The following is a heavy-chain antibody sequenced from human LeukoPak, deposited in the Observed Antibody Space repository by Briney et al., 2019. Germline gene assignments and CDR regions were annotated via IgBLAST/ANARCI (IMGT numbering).Heavy chain of an antibody. J-gene: IGHJ6*02. V-gene: IGHV3-48*01. CDR2: ISSSSSTI. CDR3: ARDAGSPESYGMDV. CDR1: GFTFSSYS. D-gene: IGHD1-1*01. Sequence: PGGSLRLSCAASGFTFSSYSMTWVRQAPGKGLEWVSYISSSSSTIYYADSVKGRFTISRDNAKNSLYLQMNSLRAEDTAVYYCARDAGSPESYGMDVWGQGTTVTVSS.